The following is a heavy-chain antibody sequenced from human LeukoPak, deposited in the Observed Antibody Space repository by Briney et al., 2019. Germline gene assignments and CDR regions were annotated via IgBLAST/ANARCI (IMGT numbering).Heavy chain of an antibody. CDR3: ASPGGGDYYNS. CDR1: GLTVSSIY. J-gene: IGHJ4*02. CDR2: IYTGGST. V-gene: IGHV3-53*01. D-gene: IGHD3-10*01. Sequence: GGSLRVSCAASGLTVSSIYMSWVRQAPGKGLEWVSVIYTGGSTYYADSVKGRFTISRDNSKSTLYLQMNSLRAEDTAVYYCASPGGGDYYNSWGQGTLVTVSS.